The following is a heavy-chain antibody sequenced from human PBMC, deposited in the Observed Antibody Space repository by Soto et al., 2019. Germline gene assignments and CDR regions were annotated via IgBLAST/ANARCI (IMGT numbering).Heavy chain of an antibody. CDR3: ARDLGYYDSSASGHWFDP. CDR1: GGTFSSYA. D-gene: IGHD3-22*01. CDR2: IIPIFGTA. Sequence: SVKVSCKASGGTFSSYAISWVRQAPGQGLEWMGGIIPIFGTANYAQKFQGRVTITADESTSTAYMELSSLRSEDTAVYYCARDLGYYDSSASGHWFDPWGQGTLVTVSS. V-gene: IGHV1-69*13. J-gene: IGHJ5*02.